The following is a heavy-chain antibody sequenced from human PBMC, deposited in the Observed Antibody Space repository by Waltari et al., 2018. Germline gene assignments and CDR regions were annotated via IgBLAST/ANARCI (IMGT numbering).Heavy chain of an antibody. J-gene: IGHJ6*02. D-gene: IGHD2-8*01. CDR1: GFTFTGLS. Sequence: EVQLVESGGGLVKPGGSRRRSCAASGFTFTGLSIQGVRQAPGKGLEWVSSISSSSNNIYYADSVKGRFTISRDNAKYSLYLQMNSLRVEDTAVYHCARDVLGYYGMDVWGQGTTVTVSS. CDR3: ARDVLGYYGMDV. CDR2: ISSSSNNI. V-gene: IGHV3-21*01.